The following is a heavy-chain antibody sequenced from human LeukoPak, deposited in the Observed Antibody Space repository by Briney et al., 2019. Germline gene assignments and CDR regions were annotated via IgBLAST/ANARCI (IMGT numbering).Heavy chain of an antibody. V-gene: IGHV4-34*01. CDR3: ARQSIVVVPAATRDNWFDP. CDR2: INHSGST. Sequence: PSETLSLTCTVSGGSISGYYWSWIRQPPGKGLEWIGEINHSGSTNYNPSLKSRVTISVDTSKNQFSLKLSSVTAADTAVYYCARQSIVVVPAATRDNWFDPWGQGTLVTVSS. CDR1: GGSISGYY. D-gene: IGHD2-2*01. J-gene: IGHJ5*02.